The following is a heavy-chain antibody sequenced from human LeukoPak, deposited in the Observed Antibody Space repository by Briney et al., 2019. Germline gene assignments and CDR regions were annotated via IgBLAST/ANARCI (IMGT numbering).Heavy chain of an antibody. Sequence: PSETLSLTCTVSGGSISSYYWSWIRQPAGKGLEWIGRIYTSGSTNYNPSLKSRVTMSVDTSKNQFSLQLSSVTAADTAVYYCARDDRYCSSTSCYMDAFDIWGQGTMVTVSS. D-gene: IGHD2-2*01. CDR2: IYTSGST. J-gene: IGHJ3*02. CDR1: GGSISSYY. V-gene: IGHV4-4*07. CDR3: ARDDRYCSSTSCYMDAFDI.